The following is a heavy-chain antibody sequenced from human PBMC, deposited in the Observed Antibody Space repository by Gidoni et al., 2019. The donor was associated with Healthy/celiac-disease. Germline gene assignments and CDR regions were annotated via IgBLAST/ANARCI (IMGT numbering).Heavy chain of an antibody. CDR3: ARGVTAWTHSAD. CDR1: GFTFSSYS. V-gene: IGHV3-21*01. D-gene: IGHD3-10*01. CDR2: ISSSSSYI. J-gene: IGHJ4*02. Sequence: EVQLVESGGGLVKPGGSLRLSCAASGFTFSSYSMNWVRQAPGKGLEWVSSISSSSSYIYYADSVKGRFTISRDNAKNSLYLQMNSLRAEDTAVYYCARGVTAWTHSADWGQGTLVTVSS.